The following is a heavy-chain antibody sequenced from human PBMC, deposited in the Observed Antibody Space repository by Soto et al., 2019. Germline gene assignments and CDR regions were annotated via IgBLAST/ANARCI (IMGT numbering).Heavy chain of an antibody. Sequence: QLQLQESGPGLVKPSETLSLTCTVSGGSISSSSYYWGWIRQPPGKGLEWIGSIYYSGSTYYNPSLKSRVTISVDTSKNKFSLKLSPVTAADTAVYYCARPRGRLRERYYYMDVWGKGTTVTVSS. J-gene: IGHJ6*03. CDR1: GGSISSSSYY. CDR3: ARPRGRLRERYYYMDV. D-gene: IGHD4-17*01. V-gene: IGHV4-39*01. CDR2: IYYSGST.